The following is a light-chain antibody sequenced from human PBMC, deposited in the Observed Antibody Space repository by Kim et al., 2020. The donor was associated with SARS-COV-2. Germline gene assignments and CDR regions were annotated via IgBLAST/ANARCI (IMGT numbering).Light chain of an antibody. J-gene: IGLJ2*01. CDR1: KLGDKY. CDR3: QAWDSSTSQVV. CDR2: QES. V-gene: IGLV3-1*01. Sequence: PGQTASITGSGDKLGDKYACWYQQKPGQSPVLVIYQESKRPSGIPERFSGSNSGNTATLTISGTQAMDEADYYCQAWDSSTSQVVFGGGTKLTVL.